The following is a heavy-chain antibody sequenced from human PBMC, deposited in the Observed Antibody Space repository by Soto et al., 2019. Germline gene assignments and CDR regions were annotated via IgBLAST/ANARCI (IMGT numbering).Heavy chain of an antibody. J-gene: IGHJ3*02. CDR2: INHSGST. CDR3: AKNYDSSGYSGAFDI. V-gene: IGHV4-34*01. D-gene: IGHD3-22*01. CDR1: GGSFSGYY. Sequence: PSETLSLTCAVYGGSFSGYYWTWIRQPPGTGLEWIGEINHSGSTNYNPSLKSRVTKSVDTSKNQFSLKLSSVTAADTAVYYCAKNYDSSGYSGAFDIWGQGTMVTVS.